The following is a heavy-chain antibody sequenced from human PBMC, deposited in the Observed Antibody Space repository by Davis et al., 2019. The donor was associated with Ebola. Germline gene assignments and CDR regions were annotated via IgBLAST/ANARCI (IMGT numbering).Heavy chain of an antibody. CDR1: GFTFSSYA. CDR3: AKGMSPDTAMDY. Sequence: GESLKISCAASGFTFSSYAMHWVRQAPGKGLEWLAVISFDGSEKDYADAVKGRFTISRDNAKNSLYLQMNSLRAEDTAVYYCAKGMSPDTAMDYWGQGALVTVSS. V-gene: IGHV3-30*04. J-gene: IGHJ4*02. D-gene: IGHD5-18*01. CDR2: ISFDGSEK.